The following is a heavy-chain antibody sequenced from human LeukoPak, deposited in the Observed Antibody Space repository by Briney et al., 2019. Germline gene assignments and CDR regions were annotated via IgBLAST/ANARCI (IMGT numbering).Heavy chain of an antibody. CDR1: GGSISSYY. CDR3: AGVGGSYYYYYGMDV. J-gene: IGHJ6*02. CDR2: IYYSGST. D-gene: IGHD1-26*01. Sequence: SETLSLTCTVSGGSISSYYWSWIRQPPGKGLEWIGYIYYSGSTNYNPSLKSRVTISVDTSKNQFSLKLSSVTAADTAVYYCAGVGGSYYYYYGMDVWGQGTTVTVSS. V-gene: IGHV4-59*08.